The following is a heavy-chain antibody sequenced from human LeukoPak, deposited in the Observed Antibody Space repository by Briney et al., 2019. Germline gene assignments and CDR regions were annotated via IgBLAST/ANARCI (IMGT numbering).Heavy chain of an antibody. D-gene: IGHD3-10*01. CDR1: GFTFSSYA. J-gene: IGHJ4*02. CDR3: AKGFRLSGSGSHPDY. CDR2: ISGSGGST. Sequence: PGGSLRLSCAASGFTFSSYAMNWVRQAPGKGLEWVSTISGSGGSTYYADSVKGRFTISRDNSKNTLYLQMNSLRAEDTAVYYCAKGFRLSGSGSHPDYWGQGTLVTVSS. V-gene: IGHV3-23*01.